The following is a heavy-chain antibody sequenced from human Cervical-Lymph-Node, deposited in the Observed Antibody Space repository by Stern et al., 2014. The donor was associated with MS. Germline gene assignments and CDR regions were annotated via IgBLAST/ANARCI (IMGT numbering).Heavy chain of an antibody. Sequence: VRLVESGGGVVQPGRSLRLSCAASGFTFSNYGMHWVRQAPGKGLEWVAVISYDGSNQDYADSVKVRFTISRDNSKNTLYLQMNSLRAEDTAVYYCAKLHPPITMVRGYFDYWGQGTLVTVSS. CDR1: GFTFSNYG. CDR3: AKLHPPITMVRGYFDY. CDR2: ISYDGSNQ. D-gene: IGHD3-10*01. V-gene: IGHV3-30*18. J-gene: IGHJ4*02.